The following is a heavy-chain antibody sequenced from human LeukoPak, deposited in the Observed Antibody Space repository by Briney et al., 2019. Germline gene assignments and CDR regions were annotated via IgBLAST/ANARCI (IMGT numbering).Heavy chain of an antibody. V-gene: IGHV3-49*03. J-gene: IGHJ4*02. CDR2: IRTKAYGGTA. CDR1: GFTSGDYA. CDR3: ATGARNGALWFGDFSGF. D-gene: IGHD3-10*01. Sequence: GGSLRLSCTASGFTSGDYAMSWFRQAPGKGLEWVGVIRTKAYGGTAEYAASVKGRFSISRDDSKSIAHLQMNSLDTEDTALYYCATGARNGALWFGDFSGFWGQGTLVTVSS.